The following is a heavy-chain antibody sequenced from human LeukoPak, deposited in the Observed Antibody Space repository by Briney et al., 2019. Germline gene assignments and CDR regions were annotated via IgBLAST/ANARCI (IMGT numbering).Heavy chain of an antibody. D-gene: IGHD2-15*01. V-gene: IGHV3-30*04. CDR1: GFTFSSYA. CDR2: ISYDGSNK. Sequence: AGGSLRLSCAASGFTFSSYAMHWVRQAPGKGLEWVAVISYDGSNKYYADSVKGRFTISRDNSKNTLYLQMNSLRAEDTAVYYCVRDLGYCSGGSCPRVYYYYGMDVWGQGTTVTVSS. CDR3: VRDLGYCSGGSCPRVYYYYGMDV. J-gene: IGHJ6*02.